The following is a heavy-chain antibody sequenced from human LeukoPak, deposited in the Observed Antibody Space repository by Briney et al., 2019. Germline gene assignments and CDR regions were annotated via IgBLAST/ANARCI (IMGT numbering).Heavy chain of an antibody. J-gene: IGHJ5*02. D-gene: IGHD3-10*01. Sequence: KTGGSLRLSCAASGFTFSSYGMHWVRQAPGKGLEWVGRIKSKTDGGTTDYAAPVKGRFTISRDDSKNTLYLQMNSLKTEDTAVYYCTTDRVLLWFGELFAAWGQGTLVTVSS. CDR1: GFTFSSYG. V-gene: IGHV3-15*01. CDR2: IKSKTDGGTT. CDR3: TTDRVLLWFGELFAA.